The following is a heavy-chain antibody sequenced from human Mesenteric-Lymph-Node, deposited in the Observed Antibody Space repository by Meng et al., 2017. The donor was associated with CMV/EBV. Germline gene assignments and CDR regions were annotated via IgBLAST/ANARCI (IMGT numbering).Heavy chain of an antibody. Sequence: SETLSLTCTVSGGSISSYYWGWIRQPPGKGLEWIGSIYYSGSTYYNPSLKSRVTISVDTSKNQFSLKLSSVTAADTAVYYCARTPERYSSSSFAFDIWGQGTMVTVSS. CDR1: GGSISSYY. CDR2: IYYSGST. D-gene: IGHD6-6*01. CDR3: ARTPERYSSSSFAFDI. J-gene: IGHJ3*02. V-gene: IGHV4-39*01.